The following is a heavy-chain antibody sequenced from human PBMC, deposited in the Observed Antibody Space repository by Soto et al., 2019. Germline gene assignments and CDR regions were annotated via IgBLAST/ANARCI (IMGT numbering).Heavy chain of an antibody. V-gene: IGHV4-34*01. CDR1: GGSFSGYY. J-gene: IGHJ6*02. CDR2: INHSGST. Sequence: LSLTCAVYGGSFSGYYWSWIRQPPGKGLEWIGEINHSGSTNYNPSLKSRVTISVDTSKNQFSLKLSSVTAADTAVYYCARWGFGAAAGTNYYYYGMDVWGQGTTVTVSS. D-gene: IGHD6-13*01. CDR3: ARWGFGAAAGTNYYYYGMDV.